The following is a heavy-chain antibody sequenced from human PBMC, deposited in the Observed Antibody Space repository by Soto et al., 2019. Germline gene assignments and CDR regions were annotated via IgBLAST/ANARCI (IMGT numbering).Heavy chain of an antibody. J-gene: IGHJ6*02. CDR2: ILGTVTT. D-gene: IGHD3-22*01. CDR3: ARKGRPDDSSGYLALDGMDV. CDR1: GFTFSSYA. Sequence: GGSLRLSCAASGFTFSSYAMTWVRQAPGKGLEWVSTILGTVTTYYADSVKGRFTISRDNSKNSLYLQMNSLRVEDTAVYFCARKGRPDDSSGYLALDGMDVWGQGTTVTVSS. V-gene: IGHV3-23*01.